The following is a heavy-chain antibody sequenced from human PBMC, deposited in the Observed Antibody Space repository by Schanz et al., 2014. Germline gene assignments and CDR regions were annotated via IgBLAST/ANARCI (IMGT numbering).Heavy chain of an antibody. Sequence: VQLVESGGCVVQPWGSLRLSCAVSGFTVNTNYMSWVRQAPGKGLEWISSMYINSGSTQYADSVKGRFIISRDSSKNTLFLQMNSLRAEDTAVYFCARDGGRDGYNLAFDVWGQGTLVTVSS. D-gene: IGHD5-12*01. CDR3: ARDGGRDGYNLAFDV. CDR2: MYINSGST. V-gene: IGHV3-53*01. CDR1: GFTVNTNY. J-gene: IGHJ3*01.